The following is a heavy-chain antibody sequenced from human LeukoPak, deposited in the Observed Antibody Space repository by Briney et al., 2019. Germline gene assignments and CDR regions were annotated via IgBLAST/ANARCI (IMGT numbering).Heavy chain of an antibody. CDR3: ARDSHDSSGFDY. D-gene: IGHD3-22*01. CDR2: ISGTSGST. J-gene: IGHJ4*02. CDR1: GFTFADYA. V-gene: IGHV3-23*01. Sequence: PGGSLRLSCAASGFTFADYAMDWVRQAPGKGLEWVSAISGTSGSTYYADSVKGRFTISRDNAKNSLYLQMNSLRAEDTAVYYCARDSHDSSGFDYWGQGTLVTVSS.